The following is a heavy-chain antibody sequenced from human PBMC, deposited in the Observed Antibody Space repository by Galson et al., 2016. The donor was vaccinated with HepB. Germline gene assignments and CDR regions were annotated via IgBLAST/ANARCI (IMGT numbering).Heavy chain of an antibody. D-gene: IGHD1-1*01. CDR1: GFTLSSYT. V-gene: IGHV3-21*01. J-gene: IGHJ4*02. Sequence: SLRLSCAASGFTLSSYTMNWVRQAPGKGLEWVSSMPSTTYRYYADSVRGRFTISRDNAKNSLYLQMNSLRAEETAVYYCARGLPYEGGTTPHDYWGQGTLVTVSS. CDR3: ARGLPYEGGTTPHDY. CDR2: MPSTTYR.